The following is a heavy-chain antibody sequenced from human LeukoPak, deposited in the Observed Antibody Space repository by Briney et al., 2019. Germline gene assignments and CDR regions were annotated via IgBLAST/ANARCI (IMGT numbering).Heavy chain of an antibody. CDR1: GFTFSSYA. CDR3: ANVGPVIDYMDV. V-gene: IGHV3-30-3*01. CDR2: ISYDGSNK. Sequence: PGRSLRLSCAASGFTFSSYAMHWVRQAPGKGLEWVAVISYDGSNKYYADSVKGRFTISRDNSKNTLYLQMNSLRADDTAVYYCANVGPVIDYMDVWGKGTTVTVSS. J-gene: IGHJ6*03. D-gene: IGHD3-22*01.